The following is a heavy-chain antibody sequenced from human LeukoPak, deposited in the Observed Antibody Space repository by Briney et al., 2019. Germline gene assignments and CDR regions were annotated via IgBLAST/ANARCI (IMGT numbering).Heavy chain of an antibody. CDR3: ARANSSSWHIFNY. CDR1: GFTLSTYA. J-gene: IGHJ4*02. D-gene: IGHD6-13*01. Sequence: GGSLRLSCAASGFTLSTYAMSWVRQAPGKGLEWVTIISYDGSQKYYADSVKGRFTISRDNSENTLFLQMNSLRAEDTAVYYCARANSSSWHIFNYWGQGTLVTVSS. V-gene: IGHV3-30*03. CDR2: ISYDGSQK.